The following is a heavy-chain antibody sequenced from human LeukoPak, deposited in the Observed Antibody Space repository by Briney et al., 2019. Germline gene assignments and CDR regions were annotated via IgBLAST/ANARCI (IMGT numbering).Heavy chain of an antibody. J-gene: IGHJ3*02. V-gene: IGHV3-7*01. CDR2: IKQDGSEK. CDR1: GFTFSSYW. Sequence: AGGSLRLSCAASGFTFSSYWMSWVRQAPGKGREWVANIKQDGSEKYYVDSVKGRFTISRDNAKNSLYLQMNSLRAEDTAVYYCARLGGGHSSSWYDAFDIWGQGTMVTVSS. CDR3: ARLGGGHSSSWYDAFDI. D-gene: IGHD6-13*01.